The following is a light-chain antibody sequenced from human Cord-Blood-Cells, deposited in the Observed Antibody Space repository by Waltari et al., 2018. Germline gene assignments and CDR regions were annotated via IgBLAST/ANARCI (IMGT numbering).Light chain of an antibody. CDR3: QQYYSTPRT. J-gene: IGKJ1*01. CDR2: WST. V-gene: IGKV4-1*01. Sequence: DIVMTKTQDSLAVYLGERATINSKSSQSVLNSSNNKNYLAWYQKKPGHPPKLLIYWSTTRESVVPDLFSGSSCGTYFTLTISRQHAEDVAVYCCQQYYSTPRTFGQGTKVEIK. CDR1: QSVLNSSNNKNY.